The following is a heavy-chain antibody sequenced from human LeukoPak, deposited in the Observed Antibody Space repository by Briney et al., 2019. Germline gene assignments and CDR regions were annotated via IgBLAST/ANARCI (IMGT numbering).Heavy chain of an antibody. CDR1: GITFSIYA. V-gene: IGHV3-30*02. D-gene: IGHD3-16*01. CDR2: IRYDESNE. J-gene: IGHJ4*02. Sequence: GRSLRLSCAASGITFSIYAMHWVRQAPGKGLEWVAFIRYDESNEYYADSVKGRFTISRDNSKNTLYLQMNSLRADDTAVYYCVKDSSWMGEYYFDYWGQGTLVTVSS. CDR3: VKDSSWMGEYYFDY.